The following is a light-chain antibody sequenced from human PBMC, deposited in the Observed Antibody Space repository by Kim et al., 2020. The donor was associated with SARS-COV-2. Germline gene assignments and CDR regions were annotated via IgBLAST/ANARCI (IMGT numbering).Light chain of an antibody. V-gene: IGKV1-5*03. CDR1: QSISSW. J-gene: IGKJ1*01. CDR3: KQYNSYPVT. CDR2: KAS. Sequence: DIQMTQSPSTLSASVGDRVTITCRASQSISSWLAWYQQKPGKAPKLLIYKASSLESWVPSRFSVSGSGTEFTLTISSLQPDDFATYYCKQYNSYPVTFGQGTKVEIK.